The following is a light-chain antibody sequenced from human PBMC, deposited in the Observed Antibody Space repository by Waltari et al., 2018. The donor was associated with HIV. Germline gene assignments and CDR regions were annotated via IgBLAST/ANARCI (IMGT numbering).Light chain of an antibody. J-gene: IGKJ5*01. CDR1: PSVNYN. CDR3: QQYENWPPIT. V-gene: IGKV3D-15*01. CDR2: GAS. Sequence: LLMTQYTPTLSVSPGERVTLSCRASPSVNYNLARSQQQPGPAHQHLIYGASGRAAGIPARFSGSGSGTEFTLTISSMQSEDFAVYYCQQYENWPPITFGQGTRLEIK.